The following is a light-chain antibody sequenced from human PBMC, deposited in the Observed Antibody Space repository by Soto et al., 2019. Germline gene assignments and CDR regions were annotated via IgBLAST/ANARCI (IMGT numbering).Light chain of an antibody. V-gene: IGKV3-20*01. CDR3: HQYASSPLT. J-gene: IGKJ5*01. CDR2: GAS. Sequence: ESVLTQSAGTLSLSPGERATLSCRASQSVGSNYLAWYQQTPGQAPRLLIHGASTRATGIPDRLSGSGSGTDFTLTLSRLESEDSAVYYCHQYASSPLTFGQGTRLEIK. CDR1: QSVGSNY.